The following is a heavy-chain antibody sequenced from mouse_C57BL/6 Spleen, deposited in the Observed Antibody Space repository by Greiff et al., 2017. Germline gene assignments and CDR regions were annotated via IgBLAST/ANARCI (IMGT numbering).Heavy chain of an antibody. D-gene: IGHD4-1*01. Sequence: DVQLQESGGDLVKPGGSLKLSCAASGFTFSSYGMSWVRQTPDKRLEWVATISSGGSYTYYPDSVKGRFTISRDNAKNTLDLQMSSLKSEDTAMYYCARNWEGPMDYWGQGTSVTVSS. CDR2: ISSGGSYT. CDR1: GFTFSSYG. J-gene: IGHJ4*01. V-gene: IGHV5-6*01. CDR3: ARNWEGPMDY.